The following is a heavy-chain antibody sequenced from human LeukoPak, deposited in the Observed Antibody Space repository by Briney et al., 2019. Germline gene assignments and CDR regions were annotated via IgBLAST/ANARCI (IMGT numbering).Heavy chain of an antibody. CDR1: GYTLTSFG. J-gene: IGHJ4*02. CDR2: IIPTLEIA. V-gene: IGHV1-69*04. CDR3: ARVISGTWLWF. Sequence: SVKVSCKASGYTLTSFGISWVRQAPGQGLEWMGRIIPTLEIANYAQKFQGRVTITADKSTSTAYMELSSLRPEDTAVYYCARVISGTWLWFWGQGTLVTVSS. D-gene: IGHD1-14*01.